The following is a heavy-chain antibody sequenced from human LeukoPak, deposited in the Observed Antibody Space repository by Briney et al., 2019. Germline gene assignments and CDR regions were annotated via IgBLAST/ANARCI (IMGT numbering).Heavy chain of an antibody. J-gene: IGHJ5*02. D-gene: IGHD3-9*01. CDR3: AGGILTGYYSDDP. CDR2: IIPILGIA. V-gene: IGHV1-69*04. CDR1: GGTFSSYA. Sequence: ASVKVSCKASGGTFSSYAISWVRQAPGQGLEWMGRIIPILGIANYAQKFQGRVTTTADKSTSTAYMELSSLRSEDTAVYYCAGGILTGYYSDDPWGQGTLVTVSS.